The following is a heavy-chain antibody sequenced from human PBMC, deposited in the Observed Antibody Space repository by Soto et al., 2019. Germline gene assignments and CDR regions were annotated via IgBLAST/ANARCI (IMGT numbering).Heavy chain of an antibody. D-gene: IGHD2-2*01. Sequence: SETVSLTCAVYGGPFSGFYWSWIRQPPGKELEWIGEINQSGSTNYNPSLKSRVTMSVDTSKNQFSLNLRSVTDADTAMYYCARFRRGPAALFDKDWGPGTLVTVPS. J-gene: IGHJ4*02. CDR1: GGPFSGFY. CDR2: INQSGST. CDR3: ARFRRGPAALFDKD. V-gene: IGHV4-34*01.